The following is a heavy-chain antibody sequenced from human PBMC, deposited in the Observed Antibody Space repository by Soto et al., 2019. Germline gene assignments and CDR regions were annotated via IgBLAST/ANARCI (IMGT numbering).Heavy chain of an antibody. CDR3: ASLITGTHDAFDI. Sequence: GGSLRLSCAASGFTFSSYEMNWVRQAPGKGLEWVSYISSSVSTIYYADSVKGRFTISRDNAKNSLYLQMNSLRDEDTAVYYCASLITGTHDAFDIWGQGTMVTVSS. J-gene: IGHJ3*02. CDR2: ISSSVSTI. CDR1: GFTFSSYE. V-gene: IGHV3-48*03. D-gene: IGHD1-7*01.